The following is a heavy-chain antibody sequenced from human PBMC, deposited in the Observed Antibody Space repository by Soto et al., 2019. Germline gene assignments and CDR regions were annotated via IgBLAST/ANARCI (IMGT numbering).Heavy chain of an antibody. J-gene: IGHJ4*02. Sequence: GGSLRLSCAASGFTFSSYGMHWVRQAPGKGLEWVAVIWYDGSNKYYADSVKGRFTISRDNSKNTLYLQMNSLRAEDTAVYYCARDGLSYPQAGVLDYWGQGTLVTVSS. CDR2: IWYDGSNK. D-gene: IGHD1-26*01. CDR3: ARDGLSYPQAGVLDY. V-gene: IGHV3-33*01. CDR1: GFTFSSYG.